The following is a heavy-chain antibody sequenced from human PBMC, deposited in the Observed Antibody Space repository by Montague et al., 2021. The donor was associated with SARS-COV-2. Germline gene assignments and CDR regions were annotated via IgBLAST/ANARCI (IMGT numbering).Heavy chain of an antibody. CDR3: VRDPAPSGCATFFDY. CDR1: GDSVSHYF. Sequence: SETLSLTCTVSGDSVSHYFWTWIRQPPGKGLEWIGYVYYSRSSSYNPSLRGRVTISVDTSKNQFSLRLSSVTAADTAIYYCVRDPAPSGCATFFDYWGQGTLVAVSS. CDR2: VYYSRSS. V-gene: IGHV4-59*02. J-gene: IGHJ4*02. D-gene: IGHD3-16*01.